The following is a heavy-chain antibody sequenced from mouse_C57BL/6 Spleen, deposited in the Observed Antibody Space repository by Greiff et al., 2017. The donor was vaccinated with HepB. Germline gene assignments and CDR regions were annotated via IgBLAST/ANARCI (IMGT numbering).Heavy chain of an antibody. V-gene: IGHV1-59*01. Sequence: LQQPGAELVRPGTSVKLSCKASGYTFTSYWMHWVKQRPGQGLEWIGVIDPSDSYTNYNQKFKGKATLTVDTSSSTAYMQLSSLTSEDSAVYYCASIYYDYRDYFDYWGQGTTLTVSS. J-gene: IGHJ2*01. CDR3: ASIYYDYRDYFDY. CDR1: GYTFTSYW. D-gene: IGHD2-4*01. CDR2: IDPSDSYT.